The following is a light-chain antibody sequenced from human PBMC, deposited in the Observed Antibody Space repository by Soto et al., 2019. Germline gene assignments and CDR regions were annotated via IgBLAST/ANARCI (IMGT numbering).Light chain of an antibody. CDR2: AAS. CDR3: QQNNSYPIT. J-gene: IGKJ5*01. V-gene: IGKV1-9*01. Sequence: DIQLTQSPSFLSASVGDRVTISCRASQGISSYLAWYQQKPGKAPKLLIYAASTLQSGVPSRFSGSGSGTEFTLTITSLQPEDFATYYCQQNNSYPITFGQGTRLEIK. CDR1: QGISSY.